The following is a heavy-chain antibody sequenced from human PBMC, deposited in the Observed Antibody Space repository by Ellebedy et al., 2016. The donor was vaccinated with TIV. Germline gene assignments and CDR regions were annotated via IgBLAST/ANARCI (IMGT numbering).Heavy chain of an antibody. CDR2: IYYSGST. Sequence: SETLSLXCTVSGGSISSYYWSWIRQPPGKGLEWIGYIYYSGSTNYNPSLKSRVTISVDTSKNQFSLKLSSVTAADTAVYYCARAPYDCGGDCYSFSYYYYYGMDVWGQGTTVTVSS. V-gene: IGHV4-59*01. J-gene: IGHJ6*02. D-gene: IGHD2-21*02. CDR3: ARAPYDCGGDCYSFSYYYYYGMDV. CDR1: GGSISSYY.